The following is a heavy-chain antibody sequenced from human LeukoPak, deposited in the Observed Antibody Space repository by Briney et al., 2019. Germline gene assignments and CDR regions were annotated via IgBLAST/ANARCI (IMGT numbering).Heavy chain of an antibody. V-gene: IGHV1-18*01. CDR3: ARVIRELDDYYYYYMDA. Sequence: ASVKVSCKASGYTFTSYGISWVRQAPGQGLEWMGWIGAYNGNTNYAQKLQGRVTMTTDTSTSTAYMELRSLRSDDTAVYYCARVIRELDDYYYYYMDAWGKGTTVTVSS. J-gene: IGHJ6*03. CDR1: GYTFTSYG. CDR2: IGAYNGNT. D-gene: IGHD1-1*01.